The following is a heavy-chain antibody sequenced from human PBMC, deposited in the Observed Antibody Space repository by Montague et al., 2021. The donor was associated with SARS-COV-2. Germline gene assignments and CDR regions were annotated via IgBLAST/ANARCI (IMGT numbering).Heavy chain of an antibody. Sequence: SETLSLTCAVYGGSFSDYNWTWIRQSPGTGLEWIGQISHSGSANYNPSLKSRVTISVYPATNQYSLTLTSVNVADMAVYYCTRGAPGYWGQGTVVTVSS. CDR3: TRGAPGY. J-gene: IGHJ4*02. CDR2: ISHSGSA. CDR1: GGSFSDYN. V-gene: IGHV4-34*01.